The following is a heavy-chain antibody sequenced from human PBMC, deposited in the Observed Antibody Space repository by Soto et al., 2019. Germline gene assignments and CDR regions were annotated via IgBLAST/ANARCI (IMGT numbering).Heavy chain of an antibody. Sequence: ESGPTLVNPTQTLTLTCTFSGFSLTSNAVGVGWFRQPPGKALEWLALIYWDDDNHYSPSLKSRLTFTKDTSKNQVVLIMTNMDPVDSATYYCAHGSGWQFDLWGQGTLVTVS. J-gene: IGHJ4*02. CDR1: GFSLTSNAVG. CDR2: IYWDDDN. D-gene: IGHD6-19*01. CDR3: AHGSGWQFDL. V-gene: IGHV2-5*02.